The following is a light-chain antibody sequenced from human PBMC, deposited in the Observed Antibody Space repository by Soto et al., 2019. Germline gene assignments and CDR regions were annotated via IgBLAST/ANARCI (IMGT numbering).Light chain of an antibody. CDR3: SSYTSSITLGV. V-gene: IGLV2-14*01. CDR1: SSDVGGYDY. J-gene: IGLJ1*01. CDR2: DVS. Sequence: QSVLTQPASVSGSPGQSITTSCTGTSSDVGGYDYVSWYQQHPGKAPKLMIYDVSNRPSGVSNRFSGSKSGNTASLTISGLQDEDEADYYCSSYTSSITLGVFGTGTKVT.